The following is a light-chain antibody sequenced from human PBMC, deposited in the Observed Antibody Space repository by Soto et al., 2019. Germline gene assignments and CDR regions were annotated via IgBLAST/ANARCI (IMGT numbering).Light chain of an antibody. Sequence: EMVMTQSPATLSVSPGERATLSCRASQSVSSNLAWYQQKPGQAPRLLIYGASTRATGIPARFSGRGSGTEFTLTISSLQSEDFAVYYCQQYNKWPPRAFGQGTKVELK. CDR3: QQYNKWPPRA. V-gene: IGKV3-15*01. CDR1: QSVSSN. CDR2: GAS. J-gene: IGKJ1*01.